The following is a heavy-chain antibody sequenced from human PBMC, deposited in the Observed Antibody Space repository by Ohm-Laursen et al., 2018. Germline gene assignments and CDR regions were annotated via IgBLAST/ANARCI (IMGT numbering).Heavy chain of an antibody. CDR1: GYTFIGYY. D-gene: IGHD1-26*01. CDR2: INPDSGGA. CDR3: ARDREEGNSGSYLYGMGV. J-gene: IGHJ6*02. V-gene: IGHV1-2*02. Sequence: ASVKVSCKASGYTFIGYYIHWVRQAPGQGLEWMGWINPDSGGANYAQKFQGGVTMTSDTSKSTAYLELTKLRSDDAAVYFCARDREEGNSGSYLYGMGVWGQGTTVTVSS.